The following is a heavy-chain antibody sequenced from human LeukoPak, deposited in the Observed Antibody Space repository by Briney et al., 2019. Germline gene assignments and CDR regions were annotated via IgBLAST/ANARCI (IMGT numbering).Heavy chain of an antibody. J-gene: IGHJ4*02. CDR2: IYYSGST. V-gene: IGHV4-59*01. CDR1: VGSISSYY. Sequence: SETLSLTCTVSVGSISSYYWSWIRQPPGKGLEWIGYIYYSGSTNYNPSLKSRVTISVDTSKNQFSLKLSSVTAADTAVYYCARAPATYDILTGPTLGAGYFDYWGQGTLVTVSS. D-gene: IGHD3-9*01. CDR3: ARAPATYDILTGPTLGAGYFDY.